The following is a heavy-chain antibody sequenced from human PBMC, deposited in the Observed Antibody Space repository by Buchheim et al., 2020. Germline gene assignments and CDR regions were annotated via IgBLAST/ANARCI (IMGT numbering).Heavy chain of an antibody. J-gene: IGHJ4*02. V-gene: IGHV1-69*04. CDR3: ARSFSGGGNLES. CDR2: ITPIFGIA. Sequence: QVQLVQSGAEVKEPGSSVKVSCESSGGTFDDHAISWVRQAPGQGLEWMGKITPIFGIANYAQMFQGRATITADKSTRTVYRELNSLRSEDTAVYYGARSFSGGGNLESWGQGT. CDR1: GGTFDDHA. D-gene: IGHD2-15*01.